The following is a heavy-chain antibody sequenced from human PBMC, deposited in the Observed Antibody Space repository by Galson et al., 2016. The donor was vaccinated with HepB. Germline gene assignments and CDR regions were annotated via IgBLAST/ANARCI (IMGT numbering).Heavy chain of an antibody. CDR2: IIPTVDTA. V-gene: IGHV1-69*13. Sequence: SVKVSCTAFGGSFSSHAISWVRQAPGQGLEWMGGIIPTVDTAKYAQKFQGRVTITADESTTTIYMDVSSLRYEDTTVYYCARGLGYDDGMDVWVQGTTVTVSS. CDR1: GGSFSSHA. D-gene: IGHD5-12*01. J-gene: IGHJ6*02. CDR3: ARGLGYDDGMDV.